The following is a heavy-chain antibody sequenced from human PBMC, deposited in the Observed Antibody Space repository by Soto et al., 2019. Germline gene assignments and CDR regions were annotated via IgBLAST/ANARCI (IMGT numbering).Heavy chain of an antibody. CDR1: GCTFSTSE. CDR2: IHPSGQPI. Sequence: GSLRIPCAASGCTFSTSEMYWVRQAPGKGLEWVSYIHPSGQPIFYADSVKGRFTIARENAKNSLYLQMSSLRAEDSAVYYCARRASLWGQGTMVTGSS. J-gene: IGHJ3*01. V-gene: IGHV3-48*03. D-gene: IGHD1-26*01. CDR3: ARRASL.